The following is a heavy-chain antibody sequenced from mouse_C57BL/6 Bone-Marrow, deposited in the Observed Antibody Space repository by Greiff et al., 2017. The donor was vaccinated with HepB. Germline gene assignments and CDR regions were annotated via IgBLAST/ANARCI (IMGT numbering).Heavy chain of an antibody. Sequence: QVQLQQSGAELVRPGSSVKLSCKASGYTFTSYWMHWVKQRPIQGLEWIGNIDPSDSETHYNQKFKDKATLTVDKSSSTAYMQLSSLTSEDSAVYYCASSRQLRPPYAMDYWGQGTSVTVSS. D-gene: IGHD3-2*02. CDR3: ASSRQLRPPYAMDY. CDR2: IDPSDSET. CDR1: GYTFTSYW. V-gene: IGHV1-52*01. J-gene: IGHJ4*01.